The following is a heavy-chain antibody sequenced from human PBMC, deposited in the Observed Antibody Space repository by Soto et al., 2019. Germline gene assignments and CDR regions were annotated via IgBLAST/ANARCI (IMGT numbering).Heavy chain of an antibody. V-gene: IGHV1-18*01. Sequence: QVQVLQPGPEEKMPVTTVTVSCKTSGYTFSTSGISWVRQAPGQGLEWVGWIRPENGNRKSAQRLQGRLTLTTDTSARTAYMELRSLTSDDTAMYYCARDTESKRYNDWGQGTLVTVSS. CDR2: IRPENGNR. CDR1: GYTFSTSG. CDR3: ARDTESKRYND. D-gene: IGHD1-20*01. J-gene: IGHJ1*01.